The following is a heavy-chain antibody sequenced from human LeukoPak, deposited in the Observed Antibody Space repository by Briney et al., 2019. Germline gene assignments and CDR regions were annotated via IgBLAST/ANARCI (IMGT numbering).Heavy chain of an antibody. CDR1: GYTFTSYY. CDR3: ARWWDDGSGYSYLYGMDA. CDR2: IIPSGGST. V-gene: IGHV1-46*01. J-gene: IGHJ6*02. Sequence: ASVNVSCKASGYTFTSYYMHWVRQAPGQGLEWMGLIIPSGGSTSYAQKFQGRVTMTRDTSTSTVYMELSSLRSEDTAVYYCARWWDDGSGYSYLYGMDAWGQGTTVTVSS. D-gene: IGHD3-22*01.